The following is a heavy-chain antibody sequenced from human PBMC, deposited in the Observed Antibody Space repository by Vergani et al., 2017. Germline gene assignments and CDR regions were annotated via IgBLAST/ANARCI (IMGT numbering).Heavy chain of an antibody. Sequence: EVQLLESGGGLVQPGGSLRLSCAASGFTFSSYAMSWVRQAPGKGLEWVSVIYSGGSTYYADSVKGRFTISRDNSKNTLYLQMNSLRAEDAAVYYCARVRSYYDSSGYYYEDYWGQGTLVTVSS. CDR2: IYSGGST. D-gene: IGHD3-22*01. CDR3: ARVRSYYDSSGYYYEDY. CDR1: GFTFSSYA. J-gene: IGHJ4*02. V-gene: IGHV3-23*03.